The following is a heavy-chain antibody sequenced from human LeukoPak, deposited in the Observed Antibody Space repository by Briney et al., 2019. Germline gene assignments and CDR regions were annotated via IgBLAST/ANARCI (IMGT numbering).Heavy chain of an antibody. CDR2: ISSSSSYI. CDR3: ARVPHDSSGYYPFDI. J-gene: IGHJ3*02. D-gene: IGHD3-22*01. CDR1: GFTFSSYS. V-gene: IGHV3-21*01. Sequence: GGSLRLSCAASGFTFSSYSMNWVRQAPGKGLEWVSSISSSSSYIYYADSVEGRFTISRDNAKNSLYLQMNSLRAEDTAVYYCARVPHDSSGYYPFDIWGQGTMVTVSS.